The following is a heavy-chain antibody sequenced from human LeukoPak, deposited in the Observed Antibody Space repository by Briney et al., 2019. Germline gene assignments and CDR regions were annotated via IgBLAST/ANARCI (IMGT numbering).Heavy chain of an antibody. D-gene: IGHD6-19*01. Sequence: GGSLRLSCAASGFTFSSYGMHWVRQAPGKGLEWVAVISYDGSNKYYADSVKGRFTISRDNSKNTLYLQMNSLRAEDTAVYYCAREYSSGWYYFDYWGQGTLVTVSS. CDR2: ISYDGSNK. J-gene: IGHJ4*02. CDR1: GFTFSSYG. CDR3: AREYSSGWYYFDY. V-gene: IGHV3-30*03.